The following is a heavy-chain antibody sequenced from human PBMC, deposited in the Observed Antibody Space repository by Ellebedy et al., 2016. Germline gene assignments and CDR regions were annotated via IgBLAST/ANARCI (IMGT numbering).Heavy chain of an antibody. Sequence: GESLKISCAASGFTFSSYAMHWVRQAPGKGLEWVAVISYDGSNKYYADSVKGRFTISRDNSKNTLYLQMNSLRAEDTAVYYCAREWEGATSAFDIWGQGTMVTVSS. D-gene: IGHD1-26*01. V-gene: IGHV3-30-3*01. CDR1: GFTFSSYA. J-gene: IGHJ3*02. CDR2: ISYDGSNK. CDR3: AREWEGATSAFDI.